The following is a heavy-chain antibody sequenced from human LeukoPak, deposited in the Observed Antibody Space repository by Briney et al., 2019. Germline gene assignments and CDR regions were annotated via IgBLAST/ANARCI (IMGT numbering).Heavy chain of an antibody. D-gene: IGHD3-22*01. CDR2: IYTSGST. J-gene: IGHJ4*02. CDR3: ASYYYDSSGYYLDY. CDR1: GGSISSGSYY. V-gene: IGHV4-61*02. Sequence: SQTLSLTCTVSGGSISSGSYYWSWIRQPAGKGLEWIGRIYTSGSTNYNPSLKSRVTISVDTSKNQFSLRLSSVTAADTAVYYCASYYYDSSGYYLDYWGQGTLVTASS.